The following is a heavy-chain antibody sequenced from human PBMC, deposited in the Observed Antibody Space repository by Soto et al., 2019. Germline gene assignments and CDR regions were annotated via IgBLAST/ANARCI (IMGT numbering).Heavy chain of an antibody. V-gene: IGHV3-21*01. D-gene: IGHD2-2*01. CDR1: GFTFSSYS. Sequence: GESLKISCAASGFTFSSYSMNWVRQAPGKGLEWVSSISSSSSYIYYADSVKGRFTISRDNAKNSLYLQMNSLRAEDTAVYYCARVPGGYCSSTSCYEGGDYYYYYMDVWGKGTTVTVSS. CDR3: ARVPGGYCSSTSCYEGGDYYYYYMDV. J-gene: IGHJ6*03. CDR2: ISSSSSYI.